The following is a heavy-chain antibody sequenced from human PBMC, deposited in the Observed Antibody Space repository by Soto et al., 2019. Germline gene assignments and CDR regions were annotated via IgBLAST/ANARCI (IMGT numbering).Heavy chain of an antibody. CDR3: ARVDDVNSIDY. CDR2: IYYSGRT. Sequence: SETLSLTCTVSGGSISSGAHYWSWIRQHPGKGLEWIGYIYYSGRTYYNPSLKSRVTISVDTSKNQFSLKLRSVTAADTAVYYCARVDDVNSIDYWGQGTQVTV. CDR1: GGSISSGAHY. J-gene: IGHJ4*02. V-gene: IGHV4-31*03. D-gene: IGHD1-20*01.